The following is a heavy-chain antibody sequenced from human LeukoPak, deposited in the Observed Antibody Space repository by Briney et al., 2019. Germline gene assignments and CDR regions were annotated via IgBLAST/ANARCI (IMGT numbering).Heavy chain of an antibody. Sequence: ETLSLTCTVSGGSISSSSYYWGWIRQPPGKGLEWVSSISSSSSYIYYVDSVKGRFTISRDNAKNSLYLQMNSLRAADTAVYYCARVGMIVGAHYWFDPWGQGTLVTVSS. V-gene: IGHV3-21*01. CDR3: ARVGMIVGAHYWFDP. J-gene: IGHJ5*02. CDR1: GGSISSSS. D-gene: IGHD1-26*01. CDR2: ISSSSSYI.